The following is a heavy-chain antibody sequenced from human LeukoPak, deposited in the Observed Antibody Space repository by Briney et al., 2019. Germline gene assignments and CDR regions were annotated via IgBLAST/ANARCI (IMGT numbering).Heavy chain of an antibody. Sequence: PSETLSLTCTVPGGFISSYYWSWIRQPPGKGLEWIGRIYTSGSPNHNPSLMSRVTMSVDTSKNQFTLKLSSLTAADTAVYYCARGVSGSFHLYIWGKGTMVTVSS. D-gene: IGHD1-26*01. CDR3: ARGVSGSFHLYI. J-gene: IGHJ3*02. CDR2: IYTSGSP. CDR1: GGFISSYY. V-gene: IGHV4-4*07.